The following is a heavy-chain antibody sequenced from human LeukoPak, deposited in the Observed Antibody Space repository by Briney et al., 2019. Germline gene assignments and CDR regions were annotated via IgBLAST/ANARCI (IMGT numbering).Heavy chain of an antibody. J-gene: IGHJ4*02. CDR3: ARERDIVVVVAAMDY. CDR1: GYTFTGYY. CDR2: INPNSGGT. V-gene: IGHV1-2*02. D-gene: IGHD2-15*01. Sequence: GASVTVSCKASGYTFTGYYMHWVRQAPGQGLEWMGWINPNSGGTNYAQKFQGRVTMTRDTSISTAYMELSRLRSDDTAVYYCARERDIVVVVAAMDYWGQGTLVTVSS.